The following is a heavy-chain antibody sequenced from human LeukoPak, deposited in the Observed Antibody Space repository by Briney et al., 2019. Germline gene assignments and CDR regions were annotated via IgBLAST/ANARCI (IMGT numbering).Heavy chain of an antibody. D-gene: IGHD3-9*01. Sequence: KPSDPLSLPCVVPCGSFRLYYSSWVRQPPGQGLPSTWDINHSGSPNYNPSLKSRVTISVDTSKNQFSLKLSSVTAADTAVYYCARVFLGFDWLLSLDYWGQGTLVTVSS. CDR2: INHSGSP. J-gene: IGHJ4*02. CDR3: ARVFLGFDWLLSLDY. CDR1: CGSFRLYY. V-gene: IGHV4-34*01.